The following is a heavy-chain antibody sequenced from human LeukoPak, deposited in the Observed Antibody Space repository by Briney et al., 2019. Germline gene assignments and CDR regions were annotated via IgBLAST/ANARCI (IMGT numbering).Heavy chain of an antibody. D-gene: IGHD1-7*01. J-gene: IGHJ3*02. CDR1: GYTLTSYF. V-gene: IGHV1-46*01. CDR2: INPSGGST. CDR3: ARDQDWNYAFDI. Sequence: ASVRVSCKASGYTLTSYFIHWVRQAPGQGLEWMGIINPSGGSTSYAQKFQGRVTMTRDTSTSTVYMELSSLRSEDTAVYYCARDQDWNYAFDIWGQGTMVTVSS.